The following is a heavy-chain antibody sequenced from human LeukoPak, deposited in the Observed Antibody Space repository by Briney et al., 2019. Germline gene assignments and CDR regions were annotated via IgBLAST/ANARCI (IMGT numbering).Heavy chain of an antibody. V-gene: IGHV4-38-2*02. CDR3: VSNGWYSLEY. CDR1: GYSISSGYY. J-gene: IGHJ4*02. D-gene: IGHD6-19*01. Sequence: SETLSLTCTVSGYSISSGYYWGWIRQPPGKGLEWIGSIYHSGSTYYNPSLKSRVTISVDTSKNQFSLKLSSVTAADTAVYYCVSNGWYSLEYWGQGTLVTVSS. CDR2: IYHSGST.